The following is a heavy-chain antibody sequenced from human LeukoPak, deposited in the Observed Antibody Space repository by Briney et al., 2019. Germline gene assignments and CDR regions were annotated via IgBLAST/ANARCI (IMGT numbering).Heavy chain of an antibody. V-gene: IGHV1-2*06. J-gene: IGHJ4*02. D-gene: IGHD5-18*01. CDR3: ARGGRSGYRYFDY. CDR2: ISPNTGGT. Sequence: GASVKVSCKASEYTFTDYYIHWIRQAPGQGLEWMGRISPNTGGTDHAQEFRDKITMTRDTSISTAYIELSRLISDDTAVYYCARGGRSGYRYFDYWGQGTQVTVSS. CDR1: EYTFTDYY.